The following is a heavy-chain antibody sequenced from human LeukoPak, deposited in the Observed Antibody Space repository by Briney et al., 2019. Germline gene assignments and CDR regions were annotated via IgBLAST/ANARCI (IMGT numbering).Heavy chain of an antibody. V-gene: IGHV3-53*01. CDR1: GFNVSDNY. J-gene: IGHJ4*02. D-gene: IGHD5-12*01. CDR2: IYTGGTA. Sequence: GGSLRLSCAASGFNVSDNYMSWVRQAPGKGLEWVSVIYTGGTAYYADSVKGRFTISRDTSKNTLYLQMNSLRAEDTAVYYCAKGGHIVATKLDYWGQGTLVTVSS. CDR3: AKGGHIVATKLDY.